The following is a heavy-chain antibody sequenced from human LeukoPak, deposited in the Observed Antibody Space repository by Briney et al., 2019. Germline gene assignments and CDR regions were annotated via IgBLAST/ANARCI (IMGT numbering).Heavy chain of an antibody. D-gene: IGHD6-13*01. Sequence: GGSLRLSCAASGFTFSSYWMSWVRQAPGKGLEWVANIKQDGSEKYYVDSVKGRFTISRDNSKNTLYLQMNSLRAEDTAVYYCARDERSSSWPTYYYYGMDVWGQGTTVTVSS. CDR2: IKQDGSEK. J-gene: IGHJ6*02. CDR3: ARDERSSSWPTYYYYGMDV. CDR1: GFTFSSYW. V-gene: IGHV3-7*01.